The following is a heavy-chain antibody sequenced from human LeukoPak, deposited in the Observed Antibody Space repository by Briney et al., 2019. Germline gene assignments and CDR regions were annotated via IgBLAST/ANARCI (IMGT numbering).Heavy chain of an antibody. V-gene: IGHV1-46*01. CDR2: INPSGGST. CDR3: ARGCSSTSCYLPSWFDP. J-gene: IGHJ5*02. D-gene: IGHD2-2*01. CDR1: GYTFTSYY. Sequence: ASVTVSCTASGYTFTSYYMHWVRQAPGQGLEWMGIINPSGGSTSYAQKFQGRVTMTRDTSTSTVYMELSSLRSEDTAVYYCARGCSSTSCYLPSWFDPWGQGTLVTVSS.